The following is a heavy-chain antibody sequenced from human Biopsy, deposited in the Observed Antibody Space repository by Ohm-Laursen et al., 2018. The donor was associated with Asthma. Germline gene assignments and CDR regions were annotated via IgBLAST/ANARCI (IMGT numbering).Heavy chain of an antibody. Sequence: SLRLSCTASGFTFDDYAMHWVRQAPGKGLEWVSGVSWNSGSIDYADSVKGRFTISRDNAKNSLYLQMNSLRAEDTAVYYCAKARIHHFYDSSGYYQHDWGQGTLVTVSS. CDR1: GFTFDDYA. V-gene: IGHV3-9*01. CDR3: AKARIHHFYDSSGYYQHD. CDR2: VSWNSGSI. D-gene: IGHD3-22*01. J-gene: IGHJ4*02.